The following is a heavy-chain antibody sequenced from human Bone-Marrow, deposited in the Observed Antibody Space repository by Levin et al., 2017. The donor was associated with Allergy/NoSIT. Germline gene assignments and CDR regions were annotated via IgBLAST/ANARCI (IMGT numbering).Heavy chain of an antibody. V-gene: IGHV3-15*01. D-gene: IGHD1-1*01. Sequence: GGSLRLSCAASGFNFSNAWMSWVRQAPGKGLEWVGRIKSKTEGWTTEYAAPVKGRFTISGDDSTNTLYLQMNSLKIEDTAVYHCTTGLRNWHDYYYSDMDVWGQGTTVTVSS. J-gene: IGHJ6*02. CDR2: IKSKTEGWTT. CDR1: GFNFSNAW. CDR3: TTGLRNWHDYYYSDMDV.